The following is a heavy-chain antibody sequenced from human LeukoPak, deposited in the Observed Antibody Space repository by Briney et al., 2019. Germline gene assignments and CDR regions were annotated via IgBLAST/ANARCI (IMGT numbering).Heavy chain of an antibody. J-gene: IGHJ4*02. V-gene: IGHV3-23*01. CDR2: ITGSGGDA. CDR3: AKGPKGCSGSSCYYFFDF. D-gene: IGHD2-15*01. CDR1: GFTFSNYA. Sequence: GGSLRLSCAASGFTFSNYAMNWIRQAPGKGLEWVSSITGSGGDAYYADSVKGRFTISRDNSKNTLDLQMNSLRAEDTAVYYCAKGPKGCSGSSCYYFFDFWGQGALITVSS.